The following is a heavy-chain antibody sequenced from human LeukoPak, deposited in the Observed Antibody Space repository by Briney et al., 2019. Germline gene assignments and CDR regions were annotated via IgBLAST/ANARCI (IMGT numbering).Heavy chain of an antibody. CDR2: IDYSGTT. CDR1: GGSSGTYY. Sequence: SETLSLTCTVSGGSSGTYYWLWIRQPPGKGREWIGYIDYSGTTSYNPSLKSRLSISLDTSQSPLSLRLTSVTTADTAVYYCARAYGDYAAYWYLTLWGRGTLVTVSS. D-gene: IGHD4/OR15-4a*01. CDR3: ARAYGDYAAYWYLTL. V-gene: IGHV4-59*01. J-gene: IGHJ2*01.